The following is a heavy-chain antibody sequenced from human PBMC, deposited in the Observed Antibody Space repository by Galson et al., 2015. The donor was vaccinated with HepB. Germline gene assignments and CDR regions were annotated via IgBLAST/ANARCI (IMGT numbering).Heavy chain of an antibody. J-gene: IGHJ4*02. CDR2: IKHTGTT. D-gene: IGHD3-16*02. Sequence: ETLSLTCAVYGGSLSDFYWTWIRQPPGKGLEWVGEIKHTGTTNYQPSLKSRVTISVDTSKNEFSLRLSSLTAADTAVYYCARVGVSKFGGALVVPYYFDYWGQGTLVTVSS. V-gene: IGHV4-34*01. CDR1: GGSLSDFY. CDR3: ARVGVSKFGGALVVPYYFDY.